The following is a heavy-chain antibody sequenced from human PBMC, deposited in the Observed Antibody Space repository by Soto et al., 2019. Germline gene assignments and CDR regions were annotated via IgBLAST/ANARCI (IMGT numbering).Heavy chain of an antibody. D-gene: IGHD6-13*01. CDR2: IDPSDSYT. J-gene: IGHJ6*02. V-gene: IGHV5-10-1*01. Sequence: GESLKISCKGSGYSFTSYWISWVRQMPGKGLEWMGRIDPSDSYTNYSPSFQGHVTISADKSISTAYLQWSSLKASDTAMYYCARLGRIAAAGTYYYYGMDVWGQGTTVTVSS. CDR1: GYSFTSYW. CDR3: ARLGRIAAAGTYYYYGMDV.